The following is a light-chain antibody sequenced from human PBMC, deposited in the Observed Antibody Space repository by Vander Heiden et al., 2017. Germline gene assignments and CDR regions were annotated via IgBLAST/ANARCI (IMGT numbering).Light chain of an antibody. V-gene: IGKV1-39*01. CDR3: QQSYSTPYT. CDR2: ATS. CDR1: QSITKY. J-gene: IGKJ2*01. Sequence: DIQMTQSPSSLSAFVGDRITITCRASQSITKYLNWYQQKPGRAPKLLIYATSNLQSGVPPRFSGSGSWTDFSLTVSSLQPEHFATYFCQQSYSTPYTFGQGTKLEIK.